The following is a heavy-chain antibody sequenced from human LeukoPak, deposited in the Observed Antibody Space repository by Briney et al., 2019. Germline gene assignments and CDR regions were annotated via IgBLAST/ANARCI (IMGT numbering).Heavy chain of an antibody. D-gene: IGHD3-3*01. CDR1: GGSISSYY. Sequence: PSETLSLTCTVSGGSISSYYWSWIRQIPGKGLENIAFIYYSGSTKYKSSLESRLTISLDTSKNQISLKLSSVTAADTAVYYCVRQGYHDFWSGLPHYYYYYMDVWGKGTAVTVSS. V-gene: IGHV4-59*08. J-gene: IGHJ6*03. CDR2: IYYSGST. CDR3: VRQGYHDFWSGLPHYYYYYMDV.